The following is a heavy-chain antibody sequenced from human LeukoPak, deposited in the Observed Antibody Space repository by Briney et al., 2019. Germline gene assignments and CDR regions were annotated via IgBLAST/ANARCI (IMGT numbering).Heavy chain of an antibody. J-gene: IGHJ3*02. CDR1: GFTFSGYA. V-gene: IGHV3-23*01. D-gene: IGHD6-25*01. CDR3: TKKGAAGAFDI. Sequence: GGSLRLSCAASGFTFSGYAMNWVRQAPGKGLEWVAFISAGGGRTDYADSVKGRLTNSSDNSKHTPFQQMKSLRAEETPIYYCTKKGAAGAFDIWGHGTMVTVSS. CDR2: ISAGGGRT.